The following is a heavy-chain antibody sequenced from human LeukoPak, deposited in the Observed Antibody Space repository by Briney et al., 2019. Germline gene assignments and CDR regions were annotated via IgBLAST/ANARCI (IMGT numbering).Heavy chain of an antibody. CDR1: GGSISSYY. J-gene: IGHJ6*03. V-gene: IGHV4-4*09. Sequence: LETLSLTCTVSGGSISSYYWSWIRQPPGKGLEWIGYIYTSGSTNYNPSLKSRVTISVDTPKNQFSLKLSSVTAADTAVYYCAGRALYYYYMDVWGKGTTVTVSS. CDR3: AGRALYYYYMDV. CDR2: IYTSGST.